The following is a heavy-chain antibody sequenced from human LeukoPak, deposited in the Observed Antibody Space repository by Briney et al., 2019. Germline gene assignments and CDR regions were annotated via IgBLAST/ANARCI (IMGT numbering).Heavy chain of an antibody. CDR3: ARDRRYCSGDNRCSGVDY. CDR1: GLTVSSNY. J-gene: IGHJ4*02. D-gene: IGHD2-15*01. V-gene: IGHV3-53*01. Sequence: GGSLRLSCAASGLTVSSNYMTWVRQAPGKGLEWVSVIYSGGSQYYADSVKGRFSISRDNSKNTVYLQMNGLRAEDTAVYYCARDRRYCSGDNRCSGVDYWGQGTLVTVSS. CDR2: IYSGGSQ.